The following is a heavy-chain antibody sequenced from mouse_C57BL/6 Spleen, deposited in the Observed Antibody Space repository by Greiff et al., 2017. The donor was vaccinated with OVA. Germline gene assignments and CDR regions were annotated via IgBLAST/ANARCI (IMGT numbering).Heavy chain of an antibody. CDR3: AFDYGGY. CDR2: IYPSDSGT. V-gene: IGHV1-61*01. D-gene: IGHD2-4*01. Sequence: QVQLQQPGAELVRPGSSVKLSCKTSGYTFTSYWMDWVKQRPGQGLEWIGNIYPSDSGTHYNQKFKDKATLTVDKSSSTAYMQLSSLTSEDSAVYYCAFDYGGYWGQGTTRTVSS. J-gene: IGHJ2*01. CDR1: GYTFTSYW.